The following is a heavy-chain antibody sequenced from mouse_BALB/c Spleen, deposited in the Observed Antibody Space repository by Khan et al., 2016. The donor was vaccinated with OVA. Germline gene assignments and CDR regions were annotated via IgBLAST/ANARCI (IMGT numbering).Heavy chain of an antibody. J-gene: IGHJ4*01. D-gene: IGHD1-1*01. CDR2: ITYSGNI. V-gene: IGHV3-8*02. CDR3: GRSYGSWAMDY. CDR1: GFSITSGF. Sequence: VQLQESGPSLVKPSQTLSLTCSVTGFSITSGFWNWIRKFPGNKLEYLGYITYSGNIYYNPSLKSRISITRDKSKSQYYLQLNSVTTEDTATYYCGRSYGSWAMDYWGQGTSVTVSS.